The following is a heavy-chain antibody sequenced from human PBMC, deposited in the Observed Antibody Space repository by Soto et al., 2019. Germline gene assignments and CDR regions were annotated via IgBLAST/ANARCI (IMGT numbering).Heavy chain of an antibody. V-gene: IGHV3-33*01. CDR2: IWFDGSNK. J-gene: IGHJ6*02. Sequence: QVQLVESGGGVVQPGRSLRLSCAASGFTFSNYGMHWVRKAPGKGLEWVSIIWFDGSNKYYADSVKGRFTISRDNSKNTLYLQMNSLRAEDTAVYYCARVVEGDYGMVVWGQGTTVTVSS. CDR3: ARVVEGDYGMVV. D-gene: IGHD1-26*01. CDR1: GFTFSNYG.